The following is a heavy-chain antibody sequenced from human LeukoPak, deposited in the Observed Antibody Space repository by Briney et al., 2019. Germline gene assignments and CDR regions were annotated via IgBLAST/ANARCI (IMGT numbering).Heavy chain of an antibody. CDR2: INYSGST. V-gene: IGHV4-39*07. Sequence: SETLSLTCTVSGGSISKSNDFWGWIRQPPGKGLEWLGNINYSGSTYYNPSLKSRVTISVDTSKNQFSLKLSSVTAADTAVYYCARGPFSGSYSGAFDIWGQGTMVTVSS. CDR1: GGSISKSNDF. CDR3: ARGPFSGSYSGAFDI. D-gene: IGHD1-26*01. J-gene: IGHJ3*02.